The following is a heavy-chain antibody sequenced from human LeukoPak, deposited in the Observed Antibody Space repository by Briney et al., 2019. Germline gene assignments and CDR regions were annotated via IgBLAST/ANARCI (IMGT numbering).Heavy chain of an antibody. D-gene: IGHD6-13*01. J-gene: IGHJ6*02. Sequence: GASVKVSCKASGYTFTSYDINWVRQATGQGLEWMGWMNPNSGNTGYAQKFQGRVTMTRNTSISTAYMELSSLRSEDTAEYYCAVRYSSSWYAFDYYGMDVWGQGTTVTVSS. CDR3: AVRYSSSWYAFDYYGMDV. V-gene: IGHV1-8*01. CDR2: MNPNSGNT. CDR1: GYTFTSYD.